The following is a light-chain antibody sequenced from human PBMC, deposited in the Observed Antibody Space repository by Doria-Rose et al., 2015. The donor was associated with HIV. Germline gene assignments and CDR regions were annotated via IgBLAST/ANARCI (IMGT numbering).Light chain of an antibody. CDR2: DGS. CDR3: HQYGTSWT. V-gene: IGKV3-20*01. Sequence: TQSPGTLSLSPGERATLSCRASQSFSSTYLAWYQQKAGQASSLLIYDGSTSVTGIPDRFSASGSGTDFTLTINRLEPEDFALYYCHQYGTSWTFGQGTKVEI. CDR1: QSFSSTY. J-gene: IGKJ1*01.